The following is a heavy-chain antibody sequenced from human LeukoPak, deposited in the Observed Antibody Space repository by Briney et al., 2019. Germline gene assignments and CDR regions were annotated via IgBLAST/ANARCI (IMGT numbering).Heavy chain of an antibody. CDR3: TKWSGFGND. J-gene: IGHJ4*02. CDR1: GFTFSSYS. D-gene: IGHD3-10*01. CDR2: ISDSGDST. Sequence: GGSLRLSCAASGFTFSSYSMTWVRQTPGKGLEWVSGISDSGDSTYYADSVKGRFTISRDNSRNTLYLEMNSLRAEDTAVYYCTKWSGFGNDWGQGTLVTVPS. V-gene: IGHV3-23*01.